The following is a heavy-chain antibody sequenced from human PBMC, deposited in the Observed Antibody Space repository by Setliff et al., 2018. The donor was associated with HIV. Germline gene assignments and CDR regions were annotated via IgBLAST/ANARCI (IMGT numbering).Heavy chain of an antibody. D-gene: IGHD2-15*01. CDR1: GFSLSTSGMC. J-gene: IGHJ4*02. CDR2: IDWDDDK. Sequence: SGPTLVNPTQTLTLTCTFSGFSLSTSGMCVSWIRQPPGKALEWLARIDWDDDKYYSTSLKTRLTISKDTSKNQVVLTMTNMDPVDTATYYCARMPRTSIVHLDHGFDYWGQGTLVTVSS. CDR3: ARMPRTSIVHLDHGFDY. V-gene: IGHV2-70*11.